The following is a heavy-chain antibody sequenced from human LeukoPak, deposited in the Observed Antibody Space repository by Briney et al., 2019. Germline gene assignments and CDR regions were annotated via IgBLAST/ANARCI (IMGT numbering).Heavy chain of an antibody. V-gene: IGHV3-23*01. D-gene: IGHD2-8*01. CDR1: GFTFSSYG. J-gene: IGHJ6*03. CDR2: ISGSGGST. CDR3: AKEGVAMVGSDYYYMDV. Sequence: PGGSLRLSCAASGFTFSSYGMSWVRQAPGKGLEWVSAISGSGGSTYYADSVKGRFTISRDNPKNTVYLHMSSLRVEDTALYYCAKEGVAMVGSDYYYMDVWGKGTTVTVSS.